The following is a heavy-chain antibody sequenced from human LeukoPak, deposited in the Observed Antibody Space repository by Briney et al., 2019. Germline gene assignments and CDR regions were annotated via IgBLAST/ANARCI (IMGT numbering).Heavy chain of an antibody. CDR1: GGSISSGGYS. D-gene: IGHD2-2*01. CDR2: LYHSGST. Sequence: SETLSLTCAVSGGSISSGGYSWRWIRQPPGTGLEWIGYLYHSGSTYYNPSLKSRVTISVDRSKNQFSLKLSSVTAADTAVYYCARGDILVPAEIDYWGQGTLVTVSS. J-gene: IGHJ4*02. CDR3: ARGDILVPAEIDY. V-gene: IGHV4-30-2*01.